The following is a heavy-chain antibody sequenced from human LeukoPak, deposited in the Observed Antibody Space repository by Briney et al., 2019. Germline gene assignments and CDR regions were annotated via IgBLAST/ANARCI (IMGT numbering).Heavy chain of an antibody. J-gene: IGHJ4*02. V-gene: IGHV4-39*01. D-gene: IGHD2-2*01. CDR3: ARQDVVPPATIGQIDY. CDR1: GGSISSTNYY. Sequence: KPSETLSLTCTVSGGSISSTNYYWGWIRQPPGKGLEWIASMYYSGSTYYNPSLKSRVTMSVDTSKSQFSLKLSSVTAADTAVYYCARQDVVPPATIGQIDYWGQGTLVTVSS. CDR2: MYYSGST.